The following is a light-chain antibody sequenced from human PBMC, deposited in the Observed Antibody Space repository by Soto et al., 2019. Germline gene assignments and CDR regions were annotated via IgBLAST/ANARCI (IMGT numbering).Light chain of an antibody. V-gene: IGKV4-1*01. J-gene: IGKJ4*01. CDR3: QQSYSRHLT. CDR2: WES. Sequence: DIVMTQSPDSLAVSLGERATINCKSSQSVLHNSYNKNYLAWYQQKPGHPTKVLIYWESTRESGVPDRISSSGNGTNFTLTINKTQAEDVAVYYCQQSYSRHLTSGGGTKVEIK. CDR1: QSVLHNSYNKNY.